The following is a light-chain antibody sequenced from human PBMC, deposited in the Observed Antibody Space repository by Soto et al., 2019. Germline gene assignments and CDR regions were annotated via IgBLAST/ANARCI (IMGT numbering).Light chain of an antibody. CDR2: LEGSGSY. CDR1: SGHSSYI. J-gene: IGLJ3*02. Sequence: QSVLTQSPSASASLGSSVKLTCTLSSGHSSYIIAWHQQQPGKAPRYLMKLEGSGSYNKGSGVPDRFSGSSSGADRYLTISNLHSEDEADYYCETWDSNTRVFGGGTKVTVL. CDR3: ETWDSNTRV. V-gene: IGLV4-60*03.